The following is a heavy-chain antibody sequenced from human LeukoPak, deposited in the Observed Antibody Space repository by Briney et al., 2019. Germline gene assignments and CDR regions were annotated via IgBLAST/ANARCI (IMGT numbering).Heavy chain of an antibody. J-gene: IGHJ4*02. Sequence: GGSLRLSCAASGFTFSSYTINWVRQAPGKGLEWVSSISSSTTYIYYADSVKGRFTISRDDARDSLFLQMNSLRAEDTAVYFCVRLRRNNDRSGYYYYYDYWGQGTLVTVSS. V-gene: IGHV3-21*01. CDR3: VRLRRNNDRSGYYYYYDY. D-gene: IGHD3-22*01. CDR2: ISSSTTYI. CDR1: GFTFSSYT.